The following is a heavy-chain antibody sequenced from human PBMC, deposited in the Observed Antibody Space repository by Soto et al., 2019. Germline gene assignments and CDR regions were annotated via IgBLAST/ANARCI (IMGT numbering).Heavy chain of an antibody. CDR3: ARGTGQNYYGMDV. J-gene: IGHJ6*02. D-gene: IGHD3-10*01. CDR2: ISSSSSYI. CDR1: GFTFSSYI. V-gene: IGHV3-21*01. Sequence: PGGFLRLSCAASGFTFSSYIMNWVRQAPGKGLEWVSSISSSSSYIYYADSVKGRFTISRDNAKNSLYLQMNSLRAEDTAVYYCARGTGQNYYGMDVWGQGTTVTVSS.